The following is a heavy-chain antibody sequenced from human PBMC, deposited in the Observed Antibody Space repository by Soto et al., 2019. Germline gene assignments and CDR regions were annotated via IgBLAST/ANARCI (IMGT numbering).Heavy chain of an antibody. CDR3: ANSYYFAMDV. J-gene: IGHJ6*02. CDR1: GITFSNYG. V-gene: IGHV3-30*18. Sequence: PGGSLRLSCAASGITFSNYGMHWVRQAPGKGLEWVASISSDGSDKYYADSVKGRFTISRDNSKSALYLQLNSLRAEDTAVFYCANSYYFAMDVWGQGTTVPVSS. CDR2: ISSDGSDK.